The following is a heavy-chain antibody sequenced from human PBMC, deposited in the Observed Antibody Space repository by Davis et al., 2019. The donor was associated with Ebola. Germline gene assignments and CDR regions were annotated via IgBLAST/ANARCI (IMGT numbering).Heavy chain of an antibody. D-gene: IGHD1-1*01. Sequence: GESLKISCAASGFTFSDHYMDWVRQAPGQGLEWVARIRNKGNSYTTEYAASVKGRFTISRDDSENSHYLQMNSLKTEDTAVYYCARGSVGTPFRAFDIWGQGTMVTVSS. V-gene: IGHV3-72*01. CDR1: GFTFSDHY. CDR3: ARGSVGTPFRAFDI. CDR2: IRNKGNSYTT. J-gene: IGHJ3*02.